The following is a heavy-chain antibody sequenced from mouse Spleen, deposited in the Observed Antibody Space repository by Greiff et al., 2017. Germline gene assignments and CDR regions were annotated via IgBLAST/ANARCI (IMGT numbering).Heavy chain of an antibody. CDR3: ARRGRSGYAMDY. D-gene: IGHD3-1*01. V-gene: IGHV1-64*01. Sequence: QVHVKQPGAELVKPGASVKLSCKASGYTFTSYWMHWVKQRPGQGLEWIGMIHPNSGSTNYNEKFKSKATLTVDKSSSTAYMQLSSLTSEDSAVYYCARRGRSGYAMDYWGQGTSVTVSS. CDR1: GYTFTSYW. CDR2: IHPNSGST. J-gene: IGHJ4*01.